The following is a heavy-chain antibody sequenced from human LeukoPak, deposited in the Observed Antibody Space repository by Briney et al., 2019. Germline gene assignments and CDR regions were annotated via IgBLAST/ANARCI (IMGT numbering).Heavy chain of an antibody. J-gene: IGHJ4*02. V-gene: IGHV4-39*07. Sequence: SETLSLTCTVSGGSISSSSYYWGWIRQPPGKGLEWRGSIYYSGSTYYNPSLKSRVTISVDTSKNQFSLKLSSVTAADTAVYYCATLDYGDYSENKYFDYWGQGTLVTVSS. CDR2: IYYSGST. D-gene: IGHD4-17*01. CDR3: ATLDYGDYSENKYFDY. CDR1: GGSISSSSYY.